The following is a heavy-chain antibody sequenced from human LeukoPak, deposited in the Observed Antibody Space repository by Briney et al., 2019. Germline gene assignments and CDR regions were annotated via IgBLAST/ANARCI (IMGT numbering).Heavy chain of an antibody. CDR1: GGSISSGDYY. CDR2: INHSGST. CDR3: ARHPTGIQLWSVPNWFDP. J-gene: IGHJ5*02. Sequence: SETLSLTCTVSGGSISSGDYYWSWIRQPPGKGLEWIGEINHSGSTNYNPSLKSRVTISVDTSKNQFSLKLSSVTAADTAVYYCARHPTGIQLWSVPNWFDPWGQGTLVTVSS. V-gene: IGHV4-39*01. D-gene: IGHD5-18*01.